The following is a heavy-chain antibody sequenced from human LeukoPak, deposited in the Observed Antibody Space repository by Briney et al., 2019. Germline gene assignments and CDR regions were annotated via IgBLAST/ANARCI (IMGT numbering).Heavy chain of an antibody. D-gene: IGHD6-19*01. CDR2: ISSSGSTI. Sequence: AGSLSLSCAASGFTFSSYEMNWVRQAPGKGLEWVSYISSSGSTIYYADSVKGRFTISRDNAKNSLYLQMTSLTAEDTAVYTCARVRIVAVAGTGASLRGWSYPWGEGTLVTVSS. CDR3: ARVRIVAVAGTGASLRGWSYP. V-gene: IGHV3-48*03. CDR1: GFTFSSYE. J-gene: IGHJ5*02.